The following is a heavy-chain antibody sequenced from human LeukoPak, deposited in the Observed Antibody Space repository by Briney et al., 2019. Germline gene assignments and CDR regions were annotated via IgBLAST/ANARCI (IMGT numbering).Heavy chain of an antibody. J-gene: IGHJ4*02. V-gene: IGHV1-46*01. D-gene: IGHD3-3*01. CDR2: INPSGGST. CDR3: ARDTGDFWSGYRPSYFDY. Sequence: GASVKVSCKASGYTFTSYYMHWVRQAPGQRLEWMGIINPSGGSTSYAQKFQGRVTMTRDTSTSTVYMELSSLRSEDTAVYYCARDTGDFWSGYRPSYFDYWGQGTLVTVSS. CDR1: GYTFTSYY.